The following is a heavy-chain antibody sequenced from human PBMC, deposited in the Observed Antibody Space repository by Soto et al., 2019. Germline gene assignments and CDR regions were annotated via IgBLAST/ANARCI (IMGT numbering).Heavy chain of an antibody. J-gene: IGHJ4*02. CDR2: IYYSGST. CDR1: GGSVRSGSYY. V-gene: IGHV4-61*01. D-gene: IGHD3-10*01. CDR3: ARVPGRITMGRGVTPYYFDY. Sequence: SETLSLPCTVSGGSVRSGSYYWIWIRQPPGKGLEWIGYIYYSGSTNYNPSLKSRVTISVDTSKNQFSLKLSSVTAADTAVYYCARVPGRITMGRGVTPYYFDYWGQGTLVTVSS.